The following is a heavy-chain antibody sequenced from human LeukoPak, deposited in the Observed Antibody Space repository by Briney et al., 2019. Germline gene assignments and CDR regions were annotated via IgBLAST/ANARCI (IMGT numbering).Heavy chain of an antibody. CDR1: GFTFSSYA. J-gene: IGHJ4*02. CDR3: AKVRPPRFLEWLSHFDY. V-gene: IGHV3-23*01. D-gene: IGHD3-3*01. CDR2: ISGSGGST. Sequence: GGSLRLSCAASGFTFSSYAMSWVRQAPGKGLEWVSAISGSGGSTYYADSVKGRFTISRDNSKNTLYLQMNSLRAEDTAVYYCAKVRPPRFLEWLSHFDYWGQGTLVTVSS.